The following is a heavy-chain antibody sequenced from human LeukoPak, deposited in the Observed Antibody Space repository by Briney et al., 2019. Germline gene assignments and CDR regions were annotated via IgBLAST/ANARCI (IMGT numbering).Heavy chain of an antibody. J-gene: IGHJ4*02. CDR1: GYSFTNYL. CDR3: ARDNVFDY. Sequence: GESLKISCKGSGYSFTNYLIGWVRQMPGKGLEWVGIIYPGDFDTRYSPSFQGQVTTSVDKSITTAYLQWSSLKASDTAMYYCARDNVFDYWSQGTLVTVSS. D-gene: IGHD2-8*01. V-gene: IGHV5-51*01. CDR2: IYPGDFDT.